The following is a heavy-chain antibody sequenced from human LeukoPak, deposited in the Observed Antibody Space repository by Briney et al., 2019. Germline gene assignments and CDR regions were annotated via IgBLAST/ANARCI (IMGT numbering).Heavy chain of an antibody. CDR3: AKDLALAGTGGGFDV. Sequence: GGSLRLSCAASGFTFTTYAINWVRQAPGKGLECVSGISGGGDKAFYADSVNGRFTISRDNSENTVSLQMRSLRAEDTALYYCAKDLALAGTGGGFDVWGQGTRVAVSS. D-gene: IGHD6-19*01. J-gene: IGHJ3*01. V-gene: IGHV3-23*01. CDR2: ISGGGDKA. CDR1: GFTFTTYA.